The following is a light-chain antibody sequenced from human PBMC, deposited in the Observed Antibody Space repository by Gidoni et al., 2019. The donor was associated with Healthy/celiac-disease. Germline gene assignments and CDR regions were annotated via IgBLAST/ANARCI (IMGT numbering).Light chain of an antibody. J-gene: IGKJ3*01. CDR1: HDISNY. CDR2: DAT. V-gene: IGKV1-33*01. CDR3: XXXDXXXT. Sequence: QKTQSPSSLSASVGDRGTITCKARHDISNYLNWYQQQPGKAPKLLIYDATKLETGDPSRVXVXXXGTXXXFTXXXLXXXDIXXXYCXXXDXXXTFXXXTKVDIK.